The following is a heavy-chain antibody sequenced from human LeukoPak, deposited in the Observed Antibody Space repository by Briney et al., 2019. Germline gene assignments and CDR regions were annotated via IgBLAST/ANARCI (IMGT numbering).Heavy chain of an antibody. J-gene: IGHJ5*02. Sequence: PGGSLRLSCAASGFTFTSYAMRWVRQAPGKGLEWVSAISSSGGSTYYADSVKGRFTISRDNSKNTLYLQMNSLRAEDTAVYYCAKDRDSSSCPWGQGTLVTVSS. CDR3: AKDRDSSSCP. V-gene: IGHV3-23*01. D-gene: IGHD6-13*01. CDR1: GFTFTSYA. CDR2: ISSSGGST.